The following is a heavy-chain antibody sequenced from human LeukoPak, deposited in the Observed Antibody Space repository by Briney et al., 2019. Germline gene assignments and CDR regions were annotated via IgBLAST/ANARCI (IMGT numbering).Heavy chain of an antibody. D-gene: IGHD3-10*01. CDR1: GYTFTSYG. J-gene: IGHJ6*03. Sequence: GASVKVSCKASGYTFTSYGISWVRQAPGQGLEWMGGIIPIFGTANYAQKFQGRVTITADGSTSTAYMELSSLRSEDTAVYYCARGPSITMVRGGQWYYYMDVWGKGTTVTISS. CDR3: ARGPSITMVRGGQWYYYMDV. V-gene: IGHV1-69*13. CDR2: IIPIFGTA.